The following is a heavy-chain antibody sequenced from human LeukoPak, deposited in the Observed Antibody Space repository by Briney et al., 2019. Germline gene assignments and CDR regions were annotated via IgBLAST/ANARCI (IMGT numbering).Heavy chain of an antibody. V-gene: IGHV4-59*12. CDR2: IYSSGNT. CDR1: GGFISSYY. CDR3: ASLVGKQHRGGGFNYYYYYMDV. Sequence: PSETLSLTCTVSGGFISSYYWNWIRQTPGKGLEWIGSIYSSGNTNYNPSLKSRVTISVDTSKNQFSLKLSSVTAADTAVYYCASLVGKQHRGGGFNYYYYYMDVWGKGTTVTVSS. J-gene: IGHJ6*03. D-gene: IGHD3-10*01.